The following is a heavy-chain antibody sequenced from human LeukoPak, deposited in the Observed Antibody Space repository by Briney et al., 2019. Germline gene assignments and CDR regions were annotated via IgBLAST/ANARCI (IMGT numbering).Heavy chain of an antibody. CDR1: GYTFSNFG. Sequence: AASVKVSCKTSGYTFSNFGINWVRQAPGQGLEWMGWISGNNDNPNYGQKFQGRFTVTTDSSTSTAYMGLRNLRFDDTAVYYCARDGTSTDDYWGQGTLVTVSS. CDR2: ISGNNDNP. V-gene: IGHV1-18*01. D-gene: IGHD2-2*01. J-gene: IGHJ4*02. CDR3: ARDGTSTDDY.